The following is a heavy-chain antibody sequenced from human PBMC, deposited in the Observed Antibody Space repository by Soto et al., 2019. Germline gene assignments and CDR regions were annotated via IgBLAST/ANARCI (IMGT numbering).Heavy chain of an antibody. CDR3: ARGVPAAIFGFRNDAFDI. J-gene: IGHJ3*02. CDR1: GGSISSGGYY. Sequence: PSETLSLTCTVSGGSISSGGYYWSWIRQHPGKGLEWIGYIYYSGSTYYNPSLKSRVTISVDTSKNQFSLKLSSVTAADTAVYYCARGVPAAIFGFRNDAFDIWGQGTMVTVSS. CDR2: IYYSGST. V-gene: IGHV4-31*03. D-gene: IGHD2-2*01.